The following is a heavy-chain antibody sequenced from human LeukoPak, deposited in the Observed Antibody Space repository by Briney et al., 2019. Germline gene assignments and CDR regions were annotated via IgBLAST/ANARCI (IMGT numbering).Heavy chain of an antibody. Sequence: SETLSLTCTVSGGSISSSSYYWGWIRQPPGKGLEWIGSIYYSGSTYYNPSLKSRVTISVDTSKNQFSLKLSSVTAADTAVYYCARLPISYSSSWYGRDYWGQGTLVTVSS. D-gene: IGHD6-13*01. CDR3: ARLPISYSSSWYGRDY. V-gene: IGHV4-39*01. CDR2: IYYSGST. J-gene: IGHJ4*02. CDR1: GGSISSSSYY.